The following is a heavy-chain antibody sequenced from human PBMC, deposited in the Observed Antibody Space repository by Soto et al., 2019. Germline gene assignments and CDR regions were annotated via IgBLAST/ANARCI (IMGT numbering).Heavy chain of an antibody. CDR3: TTGLHTRGSRLRSDY. CDR2: IKSKTDGGTT. CDR1: GFTFSNAW. Sequence: EVLLVESGGGLVKPGGSLRLSCAASGFTFSNAWMNWVRQAPGKWLEWVGRIKSKTDGGTTDYAAPVKGRFTISRDDSKNTLYLQMNSLKTEDTAVYYCTTGLHTRGSRLRSDYWGQGTLVTVSS. J-gene: IGHJ4*02. D-gene: IGHD3-16*01. V-gene: IGHV3-15*07.